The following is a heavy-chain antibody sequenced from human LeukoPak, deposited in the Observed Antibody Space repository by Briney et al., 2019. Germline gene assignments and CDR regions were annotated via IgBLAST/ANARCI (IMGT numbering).Heavy chain of an antibody. J-gene: IGHJ4*02. CDR2: ISYDGNNK. Sequence: GGSLRLSCAASGFTFSSYAMHWVRQAPGKGLEWVALISYDGNNKYYADSVKGRFTFSRDNSKNTLYLQMNTLRAEDTAVYYCAKDGRGIAAYDYWGQGTLVTVSS. CDR3: AKDGRGIAAYDY. CDR1: GFTFSSYA. V-gene: IGHV3-30*04. D-gene: IGHD6-13*01.